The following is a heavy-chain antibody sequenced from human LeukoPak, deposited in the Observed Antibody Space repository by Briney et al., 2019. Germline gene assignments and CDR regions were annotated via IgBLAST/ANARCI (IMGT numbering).Heavy chain of an antibody. D-gene: IGHD2-2*01. CDR2: IFTSGNT. J-gene: IGHJ3*02. Sequence: PSETLSLTCTVSGGSISSGNYYWSWIRQPAGKGLEWIGRIFTSGNTKYNPSLKSRVTISVDTSKNQFSLELNSVTAAGTAVYYCARDDRYCSSFNCRDAFDIWGQGTLVTVSS. CDR1: GGSISSGNYY. CDR3: ARDDRYCSSFNCRDAFDI. V-gene: IGHV4-61*02.